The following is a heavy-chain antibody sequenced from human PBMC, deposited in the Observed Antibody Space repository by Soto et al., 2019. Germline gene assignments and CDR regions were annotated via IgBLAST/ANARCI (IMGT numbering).Heavy chain of an antibody. CDR1: GYTFTSYG. D-gene: IGHD6-13*01. Sequence: ASVKVSCKASGYTFTSYGISWVRQAPGQGLEWMGWISAYNGNTNYAQKLQGRVTMTTDTSTSTAYMELRSLRSDDTAVYYCARDAAAGKGEYYFDYWGQGTLVTVSS. CDR3: ARDAAAGKGEYYFDY. J-gene: IGHJ4*02. CDR2: ISAYNGNT. V-gene: IGHV1-18*01.